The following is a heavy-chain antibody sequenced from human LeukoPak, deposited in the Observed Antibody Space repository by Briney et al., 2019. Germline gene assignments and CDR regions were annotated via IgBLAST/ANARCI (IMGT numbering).Heavy chain of an antibody. Sequence: SETLSLTCTVSGASINSHYWSWIRQPAGKGLEGIGRIYISGSTNYNSSLQSRVTMSVDTSKNQFSLKLTSVTAADTAVYYCARWGFTSSRGYFDYWGQGTLVIVSS. V-gene: IGHV4-4*07. CDR2: IYISGST. CDR1: GASINSHY. D-gene: IGHD2-2*01. J-gene: IGHJ4*02. CDR3: ARWGFTSSRGYFDY.